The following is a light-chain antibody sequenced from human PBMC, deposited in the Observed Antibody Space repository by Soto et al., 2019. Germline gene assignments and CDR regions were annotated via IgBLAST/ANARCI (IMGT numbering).Light chain of an antibody. J-gene: IGLJ2*01. CDR2: SIN. CDR1: SSNIGSNF. Sequence: QAVVTQPPSASGTPGQRVTISCSGSSSNIGSNFVSWYQRLPGTAPKLLIYSINQRPSGVPDRFSGYKSGPSASLAISGLHFEDEADYFCGSWDDSLNCTVFGGGTKDTVL. V-gene: IGLV1-44*01. CDR3: GSWDDSLNCTV.